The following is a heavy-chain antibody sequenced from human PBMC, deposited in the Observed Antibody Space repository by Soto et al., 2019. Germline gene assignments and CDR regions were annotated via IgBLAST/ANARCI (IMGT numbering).Heavy chain of an antibody. J-gene: IGHJ4*02. CDR3: ARGYYGDYRHARSFGY. CDR2: INHSGST. CDR1: GGSFSGYY. Sequence: QVQLQQWGAGLLKPSETLSLTCAVYGGSFSGYYWSWIRQHPGKGLEWIGEINHSGSTNYNPSLKSRVTISVDTSKNQFSLKLSSVTAADTAVYYCARGYYGDYRHARSFGYWGQGTLVTVSS. D-gene: IGHD4-17*01. V-gene: IGHV4-34*01.